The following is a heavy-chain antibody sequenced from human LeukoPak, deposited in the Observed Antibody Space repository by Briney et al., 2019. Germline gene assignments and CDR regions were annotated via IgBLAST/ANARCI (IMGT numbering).Heavy chain of an antibody. CDR3: AKLEDSNSPDGAGIDI. J-gene: IGHJ3*02. CDR2: ISWDAGSV. CDR1: GFTFDDYS. Sequence: GGSLRLSCAASGFTFDDYSMHWVRQAPGKGLEWVSLISWDAGSVYYADYYADSVKGRFTISRDNSKNSLFLQMNSLRTEDTAVYYCAKLEDSNSPDGAGIDIWGQGTMVTVSS. D-gene: IGHD6-6*01. V-gene: IGHV3-43*01.